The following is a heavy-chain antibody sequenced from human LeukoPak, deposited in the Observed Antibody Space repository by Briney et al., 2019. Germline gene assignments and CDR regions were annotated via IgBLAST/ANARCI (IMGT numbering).Heavy chain of an antibody. CDR3: ARDRGGYTYSHDY. CDR1: GGSISSTTYY. V-gene: IGHV4-39*07. Sequence: PSETLSLTCTVSGGSISSTTYYWGWIRQPPGKGLEWIGSIYYSGSTYYNPSLKSRVTISMDKSKNQLSLKLNFMTAADTAVYYCARDRGGYTYSHDYWGQGTLVTVSS. D-gene: IGHD5-18*01. J-gene: IGHJ4*02. CDR2: IYYSGST.